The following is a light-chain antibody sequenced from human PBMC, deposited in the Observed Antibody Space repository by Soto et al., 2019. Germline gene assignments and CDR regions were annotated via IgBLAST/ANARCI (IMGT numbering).Light chain of an antibody. V-gene: IGKV3-11*01. CDR2: EAS. CDR3: QQHINWPLT. Sequence: EIVMTPSPATLSLSPGERATLSCTASQFVSGTYFAWYQHKPGQAPRLLIYEASNRATGIPARFSGSGSGADFTLTISSLEPEDFALYYCQQHINWPLTFGGGTKVDI. J-gene: IGKJ4*01. CDR1: QFVSGTY.